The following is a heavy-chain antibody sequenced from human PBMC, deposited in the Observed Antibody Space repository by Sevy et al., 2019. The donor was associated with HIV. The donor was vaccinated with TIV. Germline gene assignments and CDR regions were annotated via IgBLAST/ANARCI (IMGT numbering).Heavy chain of an antibody. J-gene: IGHJ6*02. CDR2: SSSSSNYI. D-gene: IGHD3-10*01. Sequence: GGSLRLSCAASGFTFSIYSMNWVRQAPGKRLEWVSSSSSSSNYIYYADSVKGRFTISRDNAKNSLYLQMNSLRAEDTAVYYCARDGGRITMVQGVLAYYHGMDVWGQGTTVTVSS. CDR1: GFTFSIYS. CDR3: ARDGGRITMVQGVLAYYHGMDV. V-gene: IGHV3-21*01.